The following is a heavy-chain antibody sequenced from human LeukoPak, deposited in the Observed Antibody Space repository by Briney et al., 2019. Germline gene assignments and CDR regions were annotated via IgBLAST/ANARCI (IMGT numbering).Heavy chain of an antibody. D-gene: IGHD3-10*01. CDR3: ARSPVGVRKKHDF. CDR2: MNPTSGHT. Sequence: ASVKVSCKASGYTFTSYDINWVRQSTGQGLESMGWMNPTSGHTGYAQNFQGRVTMTRDTSISTAYMELNSLTSEDTAVYYCARSPVGVRKKHDFWGQGTLVIVSS. J-gene: IGHJ4*02. V-gene: IGHV1-8*01. CDR1: GYTFTSYD.